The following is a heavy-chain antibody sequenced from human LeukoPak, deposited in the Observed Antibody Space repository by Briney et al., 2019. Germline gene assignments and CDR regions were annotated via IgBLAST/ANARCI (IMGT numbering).Heavy chain of an antibody. CDR2: ISSSSSYI. CDR3: ARDPGGFGELFYYFDY. D-gene: IGHD3-10*01. J-gene: IGHJ4*02. V-gene: IGHV3-21*01. Sequence: PGGSLRLSCAASGFTFSSYSMNWVRQAPGKGLEWVSSISSSSSYIYYADSVKGRFTISRDNAKTSLYLQMNSLRAEDTAVYYCARDPGGFGELFYYFDYWGQGTLVTVSS. CDR1: GFTFSSYS.